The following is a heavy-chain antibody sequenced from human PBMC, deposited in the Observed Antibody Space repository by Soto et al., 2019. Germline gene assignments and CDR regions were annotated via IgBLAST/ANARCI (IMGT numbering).Heavy chain of an antibody. Sequence: QVQLVQSGAEVKKPGASVKVSCKASGYTFTSYAMHWVRQAPGQRLEWMGWINAGNGNTKYSQKFQGRVTITRDTSASTAYMELSSLRSEDTAVYYCARDRRVGCSGGSCYPHYYGMDVW. CDR3: ARDRRVGCSGGSCYPHYYGMDV. V-gene: IGHV1-3*01. CDR2: INAGNGNT. CDR1: GYTFTSYA. D-gene: IGHD2-15*01. J-gene: IGHJ6*01.